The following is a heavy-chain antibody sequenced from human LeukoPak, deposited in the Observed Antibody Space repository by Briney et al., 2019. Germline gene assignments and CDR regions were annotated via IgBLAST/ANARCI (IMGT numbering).Heavy chain of an antibody. CDR2: ISSSGGTI. Sequence: GRSLRLSCAASGFTFSSYEMSWVRQAPGKGLEWLSYISSSGGTIHYADSVKGRFTISRDNAKNSLYLQMNSLRAEDTAVYYCARYYDSSGYYYADYWGQGTLVTVSS. J-gene: IGHJ4*02. D-gene: IGHD3-22*01. V-gene: IGHV3-48*03. CDR3: ARYYDSSGYYYADY. CDR1: GFTFSSYE.